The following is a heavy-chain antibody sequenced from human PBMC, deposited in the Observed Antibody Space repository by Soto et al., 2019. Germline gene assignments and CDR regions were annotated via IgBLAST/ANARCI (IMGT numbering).Heavy chain of an antibody. V-gene: IGHV4-30-2*01. CDR2: INHSGTT. CDR3: ASGQYRYAMDV. D-gene: IGHD2-2*02. J-gene: IGHJ6*02. Sequence: SQILSLTGDVFCSSISTGGYSWNWIWQPQAKGLEWVGDINHSGTTYDNPSLKSRVTMSANRSKNPSYLDLASVTPTAPAASLGASGQYRYAMDVWGQGTTVTLSS. CDR1: CSSISTGGYS.